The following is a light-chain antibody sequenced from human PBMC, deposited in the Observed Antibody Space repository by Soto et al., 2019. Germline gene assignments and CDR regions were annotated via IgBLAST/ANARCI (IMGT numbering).Light chain of an antibody. CDR1: SSDVGGYNY. Sequence: SALTQPPSASGSPGQSVTISCTGSSSDVGGYNYVSWYQQYPGKAPKLMIYDVEKRPSGVPDRFSGSKSGNTASLTVSGLQAEDEADYYCFSYAGNNNWVFGGGTKLTVL. V-gene: IGLV2-8*01. J-gene: IGLJ3*02. CDR3: FSYAGNNNWV. CDR2: DVE.